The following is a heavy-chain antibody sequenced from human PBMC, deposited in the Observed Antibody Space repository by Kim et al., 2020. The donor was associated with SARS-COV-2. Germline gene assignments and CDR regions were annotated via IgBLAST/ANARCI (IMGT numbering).Heavy chain of an antibody. Sequence: GGSLRLSCAASGFTFSSYAMSWVRQAPGKGLEWVSAISGSGGSTYYADSVKGRFTISRDNSKNTLYLQMNSLRAEDTAVYYCAKDDEAYYGDSVIPYYYYYGMDVWGQGTTVTVSS. V-gene: IGHV3-23*01. CDR3: AKDDEAYYGDSVIPYYYYYGMDV. CDR1: GFTFSSYA. J-gene: IGHJ6*02. D-gene: IGHD4-17*01. CDR2: ISGSGGST.